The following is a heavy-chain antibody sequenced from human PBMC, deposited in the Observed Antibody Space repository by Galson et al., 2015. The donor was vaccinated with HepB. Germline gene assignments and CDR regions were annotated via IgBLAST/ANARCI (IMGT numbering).Heavy chain of an antibody. CDR3: ASQAIGYSSRGDGFDL. J-gene: IGHJ3*01. CDR2: IDPVDSYT. Sequence: QSGAEVKKPGESLRISCQGSGYNFTNYGVTWVRQMPGEGLEWMGKIDPVDSYTNYSPSFQGHVTISTGKSISTAYLQWSSLKASDTAMYYCASQAIGYSSRGDGFDLWGQGTLVTLSS. CDR1: GYNFTNYG. V-gene: IGHV5-10-1*01. D-gene: IGHD6-19*01.